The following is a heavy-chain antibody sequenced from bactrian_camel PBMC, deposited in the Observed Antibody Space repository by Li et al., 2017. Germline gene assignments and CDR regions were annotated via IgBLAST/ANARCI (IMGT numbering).Heavy chain of an antibody. CDR1: GFTSSRAY. CDR2: IYTDGTGP. V-gene: IGHV3S7*01. Sequence: HVQLVESGGGLVQPGGSLRLSCAASGFTSSRAYMSWVRQAPGKGLEWVSSIYTDGTGPYYAEFVKGRLTMSSDNAKNTVYLQMNSLKSEDTALYYCAADSLTCDDIRTLRQHMDHWGKGTQVTVS. J-gene: IGHJ7*01.